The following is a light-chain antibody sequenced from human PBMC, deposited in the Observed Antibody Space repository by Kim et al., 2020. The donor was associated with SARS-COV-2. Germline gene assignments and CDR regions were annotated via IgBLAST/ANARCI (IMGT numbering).Light chain of an antibody. CDR1: KLGYKY. CDR3: QAWDSSNVV. Sequence: SVSPGQTASITCSGDKLGYKYACWYQQKPGQSPVLVIYQDSKRPSGIPERFSGSNSGNTATLTISGTQAMDEADYYCQAWDSSNVVFGGGTQLTVL. CDR2: QDS. J-gene: IGLJ2*01. V-gene: IGLV3-1*01.